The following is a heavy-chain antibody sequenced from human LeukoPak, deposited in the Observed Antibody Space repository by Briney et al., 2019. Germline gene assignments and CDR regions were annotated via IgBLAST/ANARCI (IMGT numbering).Heavy chain of an antibody. CDR1: GFTFSSYA. V-gene: IGHV3-23*01. CDR3: AKSPGYSYGY. D-gene: IGHD5-18*01. Sequence: GGSLRLSCAASGFTFSSYAMSWVCQAPGKGLEWVSGMSGSGGSTYYADSVKGRFTISRDNSKNTLYLHMSSLRAEDTAVYYCAKSPGYSYGYWGQGTLLTVSS. J-gene: IGHJ4*02. CDR2: MSGSGGST.